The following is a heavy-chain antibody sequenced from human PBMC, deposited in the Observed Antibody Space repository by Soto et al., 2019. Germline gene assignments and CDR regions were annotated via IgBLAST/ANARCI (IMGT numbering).Heavy chain of an antibody. CDR2: INPKSGGK. Sequence: VSVKVSCKASGYSFTDYHIHWVRQAPGQGLEWLGRINPKSGGKSTAQKFQGWVTMTTDTSISTASMELTRLTSDDTAIYYCARGDSTDCSNGVCSFFYNHDMDVWGRGTTVTVSS. V-gene: IGHV1-2*04. CDR1: GYSFTDYH. D-gene: IGHD2-8*01. CDR3: ARGDSTDCSNGVCSFFYNHDMDV. J-gene: IGHJ6*02.